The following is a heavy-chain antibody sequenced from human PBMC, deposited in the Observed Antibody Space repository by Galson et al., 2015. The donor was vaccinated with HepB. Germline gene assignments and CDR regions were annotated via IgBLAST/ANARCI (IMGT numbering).Heavy chain of an antibody. CDR3: ARHRRLGVGYCGGDCDAFDI. J-gene: IGHJ3*02. D-gene: IGHD2-21*02. CDR2: IDPSDSYT. Sequence: QSGAEVKKPGESLRISCKGSGYSFTSYWISWVRQMPGKGLEWMGRIDPSDSYTNYSPSFQGHVTISADKSISTAYLQWSSLKASDTAMYYCARHRRLGVGYCGGDCDAFDIWGQGTMVTVSS. V-gene: IGHV5-10-1*01. CDR1: GYSFTSYW.